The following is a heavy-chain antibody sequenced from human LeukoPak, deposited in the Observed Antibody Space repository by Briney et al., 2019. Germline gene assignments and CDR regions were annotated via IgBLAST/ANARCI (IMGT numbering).Heavy chain of an antibody. Sequence: SETLSLTCTVSGGSISSGSYYWSWLRQPAGKGLEWIGRIYTSGSTNYNPSLKSRVTISVDTSKNQFSLKLSSVTAADTAVYYCARGLYGGNGREYFDYWGQGTLVTVSS. J-gene: IGHJ4*02. CDR3: ARGLYGGNGREYFDY. D-gene: IGHD4-23*01. CDR2: IYTSGST. CDR1: GGSISSGSYY. V-gene: IGHV4-61*02.